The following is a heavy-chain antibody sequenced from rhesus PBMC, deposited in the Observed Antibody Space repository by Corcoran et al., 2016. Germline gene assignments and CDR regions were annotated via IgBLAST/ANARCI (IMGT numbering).Heavy chain of an antibody. CDR3: ARDMERFDV. J-gene: IGHJ5-1*01. V-gene: IGHV3-16*02. D-gene: IGHD1-1*01. Sequence: EVQLVESGGGLVQPGGSLRLSCAASGFTFSNYWMSWVSQAPGKGLDWGGRNKNKAEVGKAAYAESVKGRFNISRDDSKNTLYLQMNSLKTEDTAVYYCARDMERFDVWGPGVLVTVSS. CDR1: GFTFSNYW. CDR2: NKNKAEVGKA.